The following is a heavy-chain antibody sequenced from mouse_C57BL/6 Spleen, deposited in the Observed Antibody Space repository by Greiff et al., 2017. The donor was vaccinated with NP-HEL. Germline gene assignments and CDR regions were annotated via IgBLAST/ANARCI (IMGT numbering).Heavy chain of an antibody. V-gene: IGHV1-26*01. CDR3: ARPYYEYDVRFAY. J-gene: IGHJ3*01. D-gene: IGHD2-4*01. CDR2: INPNNGGT. CDR1: GYTFTDYY. Sequence: EVQLQQSGPELVKPGASVKISCKASGYTFTDYYMNWVKQSHGKSLEWIGDINPNNGGTSYNQKFKGKATLTVDKSSSTAYMELRSLTSEDSAVYYCARPYYEYDVRFAYWGQGTLVTVSA.